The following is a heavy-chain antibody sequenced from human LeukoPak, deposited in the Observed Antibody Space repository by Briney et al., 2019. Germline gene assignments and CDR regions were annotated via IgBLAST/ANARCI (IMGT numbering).Heavy chain of an antibody. J-gene: IGHJ6*03. CDR1: GGSISSHY. CDR2: IYYSGST. D-gene: IGHD3-3*01. V-gene: IGHV4-59*11. Sequence: SETLSLTCTVSGGSISSHYWSWIRQPPGKGLEWIGYIYYSGSTNYNPSLKSRVTISVDTSKNQFSLKLSSVTAADTAVYYCARVYYDFWSGHRTNYYMDVWGKGTTVTVSS. CDR3: ARVYYDFWSGHRTNYYMDV.